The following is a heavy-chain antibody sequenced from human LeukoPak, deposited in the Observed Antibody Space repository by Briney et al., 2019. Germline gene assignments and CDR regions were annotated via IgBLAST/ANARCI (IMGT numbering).Heavy chain of an antibody. D-gene: IGHD3-10*01. Sequence: GGSLRLSCAASGFTFSDYYMSWIRQAPGKGLEWLSYISVSGRTIYYADSVKGRFGISRDNAKKSLYLQMNSLRVEDTAVYYCARDGRESPYYYGMDVWGQGTTVTVPS. V-gene: IGHV3-11*01. CDR1: GFTFSDYY. CDR2: ISVSGRTI. J-gene: IGHJ6*02. CDR3: ARDGRESPYYYGMDV.